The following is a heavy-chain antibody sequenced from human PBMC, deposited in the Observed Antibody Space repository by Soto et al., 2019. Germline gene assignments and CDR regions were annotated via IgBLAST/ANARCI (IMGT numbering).Heavy chain of an antibody. CDR2: ISSNGGST. Sequence: EVQLVESGGGLVQPGGSLRLSCAASGLTFSNYAMLWVRQAPGKGLESVSAISSNGGSTYYANSVKGRVSISRDNSTDTLHLQMGSLRAEDMAVYYCAKARGYCSGANCYFDYWGQGTLVTVSS. CDR3: AKARGYCSGANCYFDY. CDR1: GLTFSNYA. D-gene: IGHD2-15*01. V-gene: IGHV3-64*01. J-gene: IGHJ4*02.